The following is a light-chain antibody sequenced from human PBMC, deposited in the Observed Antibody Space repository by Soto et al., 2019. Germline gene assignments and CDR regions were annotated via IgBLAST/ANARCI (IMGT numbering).Light chain of an antibody. CDR3: ATWDDSVYV. CDR1: SSNIGSNT. Sequence: QSVLTQPPSASGTPGQRVTISCSGSSSNIGSNTVNWYQQLPGPAPKLLIYTNDQRPSGVPDRFSGSRSGTSASLAISGLQSEDEADYYCATWDDSVYVFGTGTKVTVL. CDR2: TND. V-gene: IGLV1-44*01. J-gene: IGLJ1*01.